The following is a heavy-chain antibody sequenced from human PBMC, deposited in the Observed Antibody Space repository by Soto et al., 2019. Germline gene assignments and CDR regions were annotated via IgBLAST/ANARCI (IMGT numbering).Heavy chain of an antibody. CDR3: AKASYTAKICLPGL. Sequence: SPRLCCAASGFVFSNYVIHWVRQAPGKGLEWVAVMWYDGTSQYYADSVKGLFTISRDNSRKTLFLQMNSLRAEDSPVYYCAKASYTAKICLPGLWGQGTMVPVSS. V-gene: IGHV3-33*06. D-gene: IGHD5-18*01. CDR2: MWYDGTSQ. CDR1: GFVFSNYV. J-gene: IGHJ4*02.